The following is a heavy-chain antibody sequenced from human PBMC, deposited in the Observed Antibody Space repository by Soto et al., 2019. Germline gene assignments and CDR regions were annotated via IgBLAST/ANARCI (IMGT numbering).Heavy chain of an antibody. D-gene: IGHD2-2*01. Sequence: GGSLRLSCAASGFTFSGSAMHWVRQASGQGLEWVGRIRSKANSYATAYAASVKGRFTISRDDSKNTAYLQMNSLKTEDTAVYYCTREYCSSTSCGRGYWGQGTLVTVSS. CDR2: IRSKANSYAT. CDR1: GFTFSGSA. J-gene: IGHJ4*02. V-gene: IGHV3-73*01. CDR3: TREYCSSTSCGRGY.